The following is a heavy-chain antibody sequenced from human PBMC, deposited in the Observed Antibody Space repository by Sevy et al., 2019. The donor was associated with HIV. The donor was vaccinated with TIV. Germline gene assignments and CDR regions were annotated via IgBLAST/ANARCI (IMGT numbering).Heavy chain of an antibody. Sequence: GVSLRLSCAASGFTFSSYWMHWVRQAPGKGLVWVSRINSDGSSTSYADSVKGRFTISRDNAKNTLYLQMNSLRAEDTAVYYCARGGRWGYGMDVWGQGTTVTVSS. CDR1: GFTFSSYW. V-gene: IGHV3-74*01. CDR2: INSDGSST. J-gene: IGHJ6*02. D-gene: IGHD4-17*01. CDR3: ARGGRWGYGMDV.